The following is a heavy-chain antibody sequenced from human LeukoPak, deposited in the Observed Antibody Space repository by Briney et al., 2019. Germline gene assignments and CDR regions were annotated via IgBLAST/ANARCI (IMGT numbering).Heavy chain of an antibody. CDR2: ISYDGSNK. CDR3: AKDLGYCSTTSCAVAFDI. J-gene: IGHJ3*02. V-gene: IGHV3-30*18. CDR1: GFTFSGYG. D-gene: IGHD2-2*01. Sequence: GGSLRLSCAAPGFTFSGYGMHWVRQAPGKGLEWVAVISYDGSNKYYADSVKGRFTISRDNSKNTLYLQMNSLRAEDTAVYYCAKDLGYCSTTSCAVAFDIWGQGTMVTVSS.